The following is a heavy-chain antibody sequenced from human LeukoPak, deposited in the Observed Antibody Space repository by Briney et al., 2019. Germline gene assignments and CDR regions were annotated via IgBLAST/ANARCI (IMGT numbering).Heavy chain of an antibody. V-gene: IGHV1-2*02. CDR3: ATIPYGSGIIDY. CDR1: GYTFTDYY. Sequence: ASMKVSCKASGYTFTDYYMHWVRQAPGQGLECMGWINPNSGGTNYAQKFHGRVTMTRDTSISTAYMEVSSLRSDDTAVYYCATIPYGSGIIDYWGQGTLVTGSS. CDR2: INPNSGGT. D-gene: IGHD3-10*01. J-gene: IGHJ4*02.